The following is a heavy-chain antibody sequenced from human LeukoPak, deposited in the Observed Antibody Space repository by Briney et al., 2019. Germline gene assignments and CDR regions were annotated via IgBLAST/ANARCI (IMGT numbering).Heavy chain of an antibody. D-gene: IGHD3-22*01. V-gene: IGHV4-59*01. CDR3: ARDRAGYYDSSGYHDAFDI. J-gene: IGHJ3*02. Sequence: SETLSLTCTVSGGSISSYYWSWIRQPPGKGLEWIGYIYYSGSTNYNPSLKSRVTISVDTSKNQFSLKLSSVTAADTAVYYCARDRAGYYDSSGYHDAFDIWGQGTMVTVSS. CDR2: IYYSGST. CDR1: GGSISSYY.